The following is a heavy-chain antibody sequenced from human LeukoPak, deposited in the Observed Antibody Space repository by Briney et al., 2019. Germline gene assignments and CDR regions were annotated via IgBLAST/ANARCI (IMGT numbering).Heavy chain of an antibody. CDR2: IGDTT. CDR1: GFTFSTYA. CDR3: VPNLFDY. J-gene: IGHJ4*02. Sequence: GGSLRLSCAASGFTFSTYAMSWVRQAPGKGLEWVSAIGDTTYYADSVKGRFTISRDNSKNTLYLQMNSLRAEDTAVYYCVPNLFDYWGQGTLVTVSS. V-gene: IGHV3-23*01.